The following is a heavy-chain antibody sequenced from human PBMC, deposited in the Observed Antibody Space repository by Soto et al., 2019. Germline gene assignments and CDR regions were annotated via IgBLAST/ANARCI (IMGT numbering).Heavy chain of an antibody. J-gene: IGHJ6*02. CDR2: ILSNDEK. CDR1: GFSLSNSRMG. V-gene: IGHV2-26*01. Sequence: GSGPTLVNPTETLTLTCTVSGFSLSNSRMGVSWLRQPPGKALERLAHILSNDEKSYSTSLKSRLTISKDTSKSQVVLTMSNMDPVDTAIYYCARNYYDGSGYSHCYYYGMDVWGQGTTVTVSS. D-gene: IGHD3-22*01. CDR3: ARNYYDGSGYSHCYYYGMDV.